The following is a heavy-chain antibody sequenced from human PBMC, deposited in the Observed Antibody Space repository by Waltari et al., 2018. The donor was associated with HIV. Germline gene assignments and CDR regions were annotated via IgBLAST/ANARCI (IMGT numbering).Heavy chain of an antibody. V-gene: IGHV3-64D*06. CDR2: INSHGKNT. Sequence: EVHLVESGGGLVSPGGSLRVSCSAPGFPFSNYPITWVRQAPGKGLEYVSAINSHGKNTYYVDSVKGRFTISRDNSKNMLYLQMRSLRAEDTALYYCVKDSGYNSSGGAFDIWGQGTMVIVSS. CDR3: VKDSGYNSSGGAFDI. J-gene: IGHJ3*02. CDR1: GFPFSNYP. D-gene: IGHD3-22*01.